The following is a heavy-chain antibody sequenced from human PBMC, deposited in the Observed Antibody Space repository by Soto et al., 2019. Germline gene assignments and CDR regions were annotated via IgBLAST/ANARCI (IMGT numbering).Heavy chain of an antibody. Sequence: QVQLVDSGGGVAQPGRSLRLSCATSGFTFTTYGFHWVRQAPGKGLEWVAVIWYDGTKKYYAESVKGRFTISRDNSKNMLNLQRDSMRAEDTAMYYCVRSERGVNTDYFQNWGQGTQVTVSS. J-gene: IGHJ1*01. CDR2: IWYDGTKK. D-gene: IGHD2-8*02. CDR3: VRSERGVNTDYFQN. V-gene: IGHV3-33*01. CDR1: GFTFTTYG.